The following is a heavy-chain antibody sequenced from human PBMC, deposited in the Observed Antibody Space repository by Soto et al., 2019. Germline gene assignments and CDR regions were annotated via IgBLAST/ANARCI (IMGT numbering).Heavy chain of an antibody. CDR3: ANPPRDSSSWRDYYYYYMDV. Sequence: GGSLRLSCAASGFTVSSYAMSWVRQAPGKGLEWVSAISGSVGSTYYADSVKGRFTISRDNSKNTPYLRMNSLRAEDTAVYYFANPPRDSSSWRDYYYYYMDVWGKGTTVTVSS. J-gene: IGHJ6*03. V-gene: IGHV3-23*01. CDR1: GFTVSSYA. D-gene: IGHD6-13*01. CDR2: ISGSVGST.